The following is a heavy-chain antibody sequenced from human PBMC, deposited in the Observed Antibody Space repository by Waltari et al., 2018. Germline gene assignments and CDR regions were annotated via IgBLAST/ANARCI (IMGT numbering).Heavy chain of an antibody. D-gene: IGHD1-26*01. V-gene: IGHV2-26*01. J-gene: IGHJ6*03. CDR1: GFSLSNARMG. Sequence: QVTLKESGPVLVKPTETLTLTCTVSGFSLSNARMGVSWIRQPPGKALEWLAHIFSNDEKSYSTSLKSRLTLSKDTSKSQVVLTMTNMDPVDTATYFFSRMEATGVYYYYYYMDVWGKGTTVTVSS. CDR2: IFSNDEK. CDR3: SRMEATGVYYYYYYMDV.